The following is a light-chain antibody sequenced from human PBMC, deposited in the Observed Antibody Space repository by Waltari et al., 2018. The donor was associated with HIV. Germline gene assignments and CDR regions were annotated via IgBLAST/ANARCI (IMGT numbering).Light chain of an antibody. Sequence: QAGLTQPPSMSAGLGQTATLTCTGDSNTIGHEGGAWLQHRRGRPPKVLSYRNSNRPCGITGRISESRSGHLLVLTLTGLRSEEEAVYYCSAWDTAFNPWVFGAGTHLAVL. V-gene: IGLV10-54*01. CDR2: RNS. CDR1: SNTIGHEG. J-gene: IGLJ3*02. CDR3: SAWDTAFNPWV.